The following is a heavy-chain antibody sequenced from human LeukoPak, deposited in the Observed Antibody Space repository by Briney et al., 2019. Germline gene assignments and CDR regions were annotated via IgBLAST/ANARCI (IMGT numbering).Heavy chain of an antibody. Sequence: PGGSLRLSCAVPGFTFSSYGMHWVRQAPGKGLEWVAVISYDGSNKYYADSVKGRFTISRDNSKNTLYLQMNSLRAEDTAVYYCAKIFPYDYVWGSYRIDAFDIWGQGTMVTVSS. V-gene: IGHV3-30*18. CDR1: GFTFSSYG. J-gene: IGHJ3*02. D-gene: IGHD3-16*02. CDR3: AKIFPYDYVWGSYRIDAFDI. CDR2: ISYDGSNK.